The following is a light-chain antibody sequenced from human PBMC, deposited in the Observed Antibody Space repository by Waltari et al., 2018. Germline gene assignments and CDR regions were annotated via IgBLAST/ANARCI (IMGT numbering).Light chain of an antibody. CDR3: QQGDSFPYT. J-gene: IGKJ4*01. V-gene: IGKV1-12*01. Sequence: DIQMTQSPSSVSASIGARVTITCRASQGISSFLAWYQQKPGKSPRLLIYAASTLQSGVPPRFSGSGSGTDFTLTINNLQPEDFATYFCQQGDSFPYTFGGGTKVEIK. CDR1: QGISSF. CDR2: AAS.